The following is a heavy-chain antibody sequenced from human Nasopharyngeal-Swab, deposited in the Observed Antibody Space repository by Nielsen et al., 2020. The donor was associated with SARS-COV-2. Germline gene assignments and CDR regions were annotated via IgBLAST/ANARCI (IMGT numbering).Heavy chain of an antibody. D-gene: IGHD3-3*01. CDR1: GFTLSSYP. Sequence: GGSLRLSCAASGFTLSSYPMHWVRQAPGKGLEWVAVVLYDGTTKYYADSVKGRFTISRDTSENTLYLQMTSLRPEDTAVYYCAREADSHYDGGQGTLVTVSS. CDR3: AREADSHYD. CDR2: VLYDGTTK. J-gene: IGHJ4*02. V-gene: IGHV3-30-3*01.